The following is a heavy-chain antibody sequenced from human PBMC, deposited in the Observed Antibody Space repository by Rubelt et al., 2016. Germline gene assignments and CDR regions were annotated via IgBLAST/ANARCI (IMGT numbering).Heavy chain of an antibody. CDR1: GYTFNSYG. CDR2: ISGYNAKT. J-gene: IGHJ3*02. CDR3: ARENHRTTGATMDAFDI. Sequence: QVQLVQSGAEVKEPGASVKVSCKTSGYTFNSYGFSWVRQAPGQGLEWMAWISGYNAKTEYAQKFQGRLTLTTDTSTSTGYMELRSLGSDDTAVYYCARENHRTTGATMDAFDIWGLGTMVTVSS. D-gene: IGHD1-1*01. V-gene: IGHV1-18*01.